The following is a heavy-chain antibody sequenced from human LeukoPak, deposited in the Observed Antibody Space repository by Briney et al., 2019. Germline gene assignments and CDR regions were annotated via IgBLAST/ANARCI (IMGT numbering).Heavy chain of an antibody. CDR2: IYYGGTI. J-gene: IGHJ4*02. V-gene: IGHV4-61*03. D-gene: IGHD3-3*01. CDR1: GGSVSGPDYY. CDR3: ARGRFFAGGAFYFDY. Sequence: SETLSLTCTVSGGSVSGPDYYWSWIRQPPGKGLEWIGYIYYGGTINYNPSLKSRVTMSIDTSKNHFSLKVTSVSAADTAVYFCARGRFFAGGAFYFDYWGQGTLVTVSS.